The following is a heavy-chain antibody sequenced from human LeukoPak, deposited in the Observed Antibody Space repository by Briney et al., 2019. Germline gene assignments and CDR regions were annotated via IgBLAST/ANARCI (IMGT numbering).Heavy chain of an antibody. CDR3: ARAQYYDSSGDPYYFDY. D-gene: IGHD3-22*01. CDR1: GFTFSSYS. Sequence: PGGSLRLSCAASGFTFSSYSMNWVRQAPGKGLEWVSSISSSSSYIYYADSMKGRFTISRDNAKNSLYLQMNSMRAEDTAVYYCARAQYYDSSGDPYYFDYRGQGTLVTVSS. J-gene: IGHJ4*02. V-gene: IGHV3-21*01. CDR2: ISSSSSYI.